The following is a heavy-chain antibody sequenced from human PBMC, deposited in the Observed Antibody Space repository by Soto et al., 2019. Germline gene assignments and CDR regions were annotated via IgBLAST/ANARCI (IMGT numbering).Heavy chain of an antibody. CDR1: GYTFTSYA. D-gene: IGHD3-3*01. V-gene: IGHV1-3*01. CDR3: ARENPDRYDFWSGPYYMDV. Sequence: QVPLVQSGAEVKKPGASVKVSCKASGYTFTSYAMHWVRQAPGQRLEWMGWINAGNGNTKYSQKFQGRVTITRDTSASTAYMELSSLRSEDTAVYYCARENPDRYDFWSGPYYMDVWGKGTTVTVSS. J-gene: IGHJ6*03. CDR2: INAGNGNT.